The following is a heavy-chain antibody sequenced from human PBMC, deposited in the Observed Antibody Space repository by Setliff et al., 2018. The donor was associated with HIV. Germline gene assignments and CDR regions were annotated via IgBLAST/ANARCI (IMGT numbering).Heavy chain of an antibody. CDR1: AFSMSSYY. V-gene: IGHV4-59*01. CDR2: VYYTGST. D-gene: IGHD4-17*01. J-gene: IGHJ3*02. CDR3: ARGPTVTARRERAFDI. Sequence: SETLSLTCSVSAFSMSSYYWSFIRQPPGKGLEWIECVYYTGSTNYSPSLKSRVTISIDTSKNQFSLKLSSVTAAGTAVYYCARGPTVTARRERAFDIWGQGTMVTVSS.